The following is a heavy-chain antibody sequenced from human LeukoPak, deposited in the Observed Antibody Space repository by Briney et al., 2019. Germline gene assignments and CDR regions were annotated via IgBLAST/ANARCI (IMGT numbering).Heavy chain of an antibody. V-gene: IGHV4-39*01. Sequence: PSETLSLTCTVSGGSIRSSYWGWIRQPPGKGLEWIGSIYYSGSTYYNPSLKSRVTISVDTSKNQFSLKLSSVTAADTAVYYCAAGIAADYWGQGTLVTVSP. CDR2: IYYSGST. CDR3: AAGIAADY. J-gene: IGHJ4*02. D-gene: IGHD6-13*01. CDR1: GGSIRSSY.